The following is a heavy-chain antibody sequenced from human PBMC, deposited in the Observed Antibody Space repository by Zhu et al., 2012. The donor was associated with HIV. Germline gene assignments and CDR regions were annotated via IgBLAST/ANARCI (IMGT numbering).Heavy chain of an antibody. J-gene: IGHJ3*02. CDR1: GGSISSGDYY. Sequence: QVQLQESGPGLVKPSQTLSLTCTVSGGSISSGDYYWSWIRQPPGKGLEWIGYIYYSGSTYYNPSLKSRAIISVDTSKNQFSLKLSSVTAADTAVYYCARVSSSSVPPPXLDIWGQGTMVTVSS. CDR3: ARVSSSSVPPPXLDI. D-gene: IGHD6-6*01. V-gene: IGHV4-30-4*08. CDR2: IYYSGST.